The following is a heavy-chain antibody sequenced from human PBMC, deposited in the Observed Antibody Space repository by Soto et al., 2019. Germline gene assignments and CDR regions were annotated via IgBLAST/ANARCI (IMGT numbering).Heavy chain of an antibody. V-gene: IGHV4-31*03. Sequence: QVQLQESGPGLVKPSQTQSLTCTVSGGSISSGGYYWSWIRQHPGKGLEWIGYIYYSGSTYYNPSLKSRVXXXVXPSKNQCSLKLSSVTAADTAVYYCARGVTMVRGVIHTPYFDYWGQGTLVTVSS. J-gene: IGHJ4*02. CDR1: GGSISSGGYY. CDR2: IYYSGST. CDR3: ARGVTMVRGVIHTPYFDY. D-gene: IGHD3-10*01.